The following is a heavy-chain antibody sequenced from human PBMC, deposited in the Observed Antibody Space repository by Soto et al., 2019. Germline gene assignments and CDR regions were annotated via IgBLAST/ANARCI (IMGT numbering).Heavy chain of an antibody. V-gene: IGHV3-33*01. D-gene: IGHD6-13*01. CDR1: GFTFSSYG. J-gene: IGHJ4*02. CDR3: ARWGIAAGDY. Sequence: QVQLVESGGGVVQPGRSLRLSCAASGFTFSSYGMHWVRQAPGKGLEWVAVIWYDGSNKYYADSVKGRFTISRDNSKNTLYLQMNSLRDADTAVYYCARWGIAAGDYWGQGTLVTVSS. CDR2: IWYDGSNK.